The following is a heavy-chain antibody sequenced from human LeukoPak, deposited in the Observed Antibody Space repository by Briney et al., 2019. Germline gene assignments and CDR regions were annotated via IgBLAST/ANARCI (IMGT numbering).Heavy chain of an antibody. V-gene: IGHV3-74*01. D-gene: IGHD3-22*01. CDR3: AKDLNSTYNYDSSGYEDAFDI. J-gene: IGHJ3*02. CDR2: INSDGTST. Sequence: GGSLRLSCAASGFTFSTYWMHWVRQAPGKGPVWVSRINSDGTSTSYADSVKGRFTISRDNSKNTLYLQMNSLRAEDTAVYYCAKDLNSTYNYDSSGYEDAFDIWGQGTMVTVSS. CDR1: GFTFSTYW.